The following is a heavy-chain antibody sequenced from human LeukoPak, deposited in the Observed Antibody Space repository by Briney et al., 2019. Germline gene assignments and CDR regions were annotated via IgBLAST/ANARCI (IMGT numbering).Heavy chain of an antibody. CDR2: INPNSGGT. V-gene: IGHV1-2*02. Sequence: GASVKVSCKASGYTFNGHYMHWVRQAPGQGLEWMGWINPNSGGTNYAQKFHGRVTMTRDTSISTAYMELSRLRSDDTAVYYCARRRGAVGVAATNYYSYYMDVWGKGTTVTVSS. J-gene: IGHJ6*03. CDR1: GYTFNGHY. D-gene: IGHD6-19*01. CDR3: ARRRGAVGVAATNYYSYYMDV.